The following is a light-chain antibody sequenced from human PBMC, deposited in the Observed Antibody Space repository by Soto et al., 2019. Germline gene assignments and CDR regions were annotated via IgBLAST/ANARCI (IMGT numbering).Light chain of an antibody. Sequence: QSALTQPRSVSGSPGQSVTISCTGTSSDVAGYNYVSWYQHHPGKAPKLLISDVTKRPSWVPDRFSSSKSGSTASLTISELQAEDEADYYCSSYAGSNNLVFGGGTKLTVL. CDR2: DVT. CDR3: SSYAGSNNLV. V-gene: IGLV2-11*01. CDR1: SSDVAGYNY. J-gene: IGLJ2*01.